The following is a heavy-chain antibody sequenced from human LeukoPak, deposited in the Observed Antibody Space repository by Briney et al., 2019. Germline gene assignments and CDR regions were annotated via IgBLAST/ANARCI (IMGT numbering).Heavy chain of an antibody. Sequence: GGSLRLSCAASGFTFSFYGMSWVRQAPGKGLEWVSTISGIDGSTYYAESVKGRFTISRDTSKKTLYLEMTSLRAEDTAVYYCAKGGVGIVVVEVATEYFDYWGQGTLVTVSS. CDR1: GFTFSFYG. CDR3: AKGGVGIVVVEVATEYFDY. J-gene: IGHJ4*02. D-gene: IGHD2-15*01. V-gene: IGHV3-23*01. CDR2: ISGIDGST.